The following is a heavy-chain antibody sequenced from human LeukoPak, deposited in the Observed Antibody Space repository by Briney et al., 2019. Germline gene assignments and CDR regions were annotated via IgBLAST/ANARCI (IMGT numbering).Heavy chain of an antibody. CDR1: GGSISSYY. CDR2: MYYSGST. D-gene: IGHD3-10*01. CDR3: ARHLGGSSGFRYFDY. V-gene: IGHV4-59*08. Sequence: PSETLSLTCTVSGGSISSYYWSWIRQPPGKGLEWIGYMYYSGSTNYNPSLKSRVTILVDTSKNQFSLKLSSVTAADTAVYYCARHLGGSSGFRYFDYRGQGTLVTVSS. J-gene: IGHJ4*02.